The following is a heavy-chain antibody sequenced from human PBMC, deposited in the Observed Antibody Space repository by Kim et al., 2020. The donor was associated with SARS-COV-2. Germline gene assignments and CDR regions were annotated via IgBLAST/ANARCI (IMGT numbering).Heavy chain of an antibody. V-gene: IGHV3-9*01. J-gene: IGHJ6*02. Sequence: ADSVSGRFPISRDNAKNSLYLQMNSLRAEDTALYYCAKDIRDYYYYGMDVWGPGTTVTVSS. CDR3: AKDIRDYYYYGMDV.